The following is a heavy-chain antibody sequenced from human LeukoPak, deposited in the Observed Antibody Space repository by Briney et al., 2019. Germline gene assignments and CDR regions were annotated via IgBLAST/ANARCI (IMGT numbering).Heavy chain of an antibody. CDR3: AREWPDGSGSYYR. D-gene: IGHD3-10*01. V-gene: IGHV1-3*01. Sequence: GASVKVSCKASGYTFTSYAMHWVRQAPGQRLEWMGWINAGNGNTKYSQKFQGSVTITRDTSASTAYMELSSLRSEDTAVYYCAREWPDGSGSYYRWGQGTLVTVSS. J-gene: IGHJ4*02. CDR1: GYTFTSYA. CDR2: INAGNGNT.